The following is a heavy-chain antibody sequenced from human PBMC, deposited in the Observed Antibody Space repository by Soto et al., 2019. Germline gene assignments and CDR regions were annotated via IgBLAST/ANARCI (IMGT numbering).Heavy chain of an antibody. CDR2: MNPNSGGI. D-gene: IGHD2-2*01. J-gene: IGHJ4*02. V-gene: IGHV1-2*02. Sequence: ASVKVSCKDSGYTFTGYYMHWVGQARGQGLEWMGWMNPNSGGINYAQKFQGRVTMTRDTSISTAYMELSRLRWDDSAVYYCASRASVLGVPGVYYCGQGTLVTVSS. CDR3: ASRASVLGVPGVYY. CDR1: GYTFTGYY.